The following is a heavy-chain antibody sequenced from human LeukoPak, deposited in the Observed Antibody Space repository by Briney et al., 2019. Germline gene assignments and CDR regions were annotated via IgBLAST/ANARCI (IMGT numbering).Heavy chain of an antibody. D-gene: IGHD6-13*01. CDR2: IYSGGST. J-gene: IGHJ6*02. Sequence: RGSLRLSCIASGFTVSSNYMSWVRQAPGKGLEWVSVIYSGGSTYYPDSVKGRFTISRDNSKNTLFLQMNSLRAEDTAVYYCARDSSSWYRAYSYGMDVWGQGTTVTVSS. CDR3: ARDSSSWYRAYSYGMDV. V-gene: IGHV3-66*01. CDR1: GFTVSSNY.